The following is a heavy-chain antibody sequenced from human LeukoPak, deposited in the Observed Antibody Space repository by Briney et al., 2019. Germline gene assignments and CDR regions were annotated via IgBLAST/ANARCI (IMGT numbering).Heavy chain of an antibody. CDR1: GGSISSGGYY. CDR3: ARHHYYDSSGTAFDI. CDR2: IYYSGST. V-gene: IGHV4-30-2*03. Sequence: SQTLSLTCTVSGGSISSGGYYWSWIRQPPGKGLEWIGSIYYSGSTYYNPSLKSRVTISVDTSKNQFSLKLSSVTAADTAVYYCARHHYYDSSGTAFDIWGQGTMVTVSS. D-gene: IGHD3-22*01. J-gene: IGHJ3*02.